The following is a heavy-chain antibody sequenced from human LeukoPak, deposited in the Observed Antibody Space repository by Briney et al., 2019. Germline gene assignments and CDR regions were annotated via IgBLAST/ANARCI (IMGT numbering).Heavy chain of an antibody. D-gene: IGHD1-26*01. V-gene: IGHV3-7*01. CDR3: ARDTDGSLDY. CDR2: IKQDGSTK. CDR1: GFTFTNSW. Sequence: SGGSLRLPCAASGFTFTNSWMAWVRQAPGKGLEWVANIKQDGSTKRYADSLKGRFTISRDNPKNSLYLQMNSLRADDTAAYYCARDTDGSLDYWGQGILVTVAS. J-gene: IGHJ4*02.